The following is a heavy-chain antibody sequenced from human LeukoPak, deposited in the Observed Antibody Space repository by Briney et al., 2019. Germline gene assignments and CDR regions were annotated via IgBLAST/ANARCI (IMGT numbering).Heavy chain of an antibody. V-gene: IGHV1-69*06. CDR2: IIPIFGTA. Sequence: GASVKVSCKASGGTFSSYAISWVRQAPGQGLEWMGGIIPIFGTANYAQKFQGRVTITADKSTSTAYMELSSLRSDDTAVYYCARDPKDDTSGYYYFDYWGQGTLVTVSS. CDR1: GGTFSSYA. J-gene: IGHJ4*02. D-gene: IGHD3-22*01. CDR3: ARDPKDDTSGYYYFDY.